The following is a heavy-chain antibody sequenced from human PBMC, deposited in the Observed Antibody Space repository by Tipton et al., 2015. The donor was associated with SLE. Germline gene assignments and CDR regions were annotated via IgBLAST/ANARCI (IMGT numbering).Heavy chain of an antibody. D-gene: IGHD3-22*01. Sequence: LRLSCAASGFTFSSYAMSWVRQPPGKGLEWIGRIYTSGSTNYNPALKSRVTMSVDTSKNQFSLKLSSVTAADTAVYYCARDRDDSSGSLFDPWGQGTLVTVSS. CDR3: ARDRDDSSGSLFDP. CDR1: GFTFSSYA. V-gene: IGHV4-4*07. J-gene: IGHJ5*02. CDR2: IYTSGST.